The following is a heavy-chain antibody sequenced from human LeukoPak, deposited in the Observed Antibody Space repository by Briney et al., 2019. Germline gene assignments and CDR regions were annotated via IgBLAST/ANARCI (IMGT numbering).Heavy chain of an antibody. Sequence: ASVKVSCKPSGYTLTSYGIIWLRQAPGPGLEWMGWISAYNCNTNYEQKLQGRGTMTTDTSMSTAYMALRSLRSEDTAVYYCARVIVVGYDSSGYQSGSAFDIWGQGTMVTVSS. J-gene: IGHJ3*02. CDR1: GYTLTSYG. V-gene: IGHV1-18*01. CDR2: ISAYNCNT. D-gene: IGHD3-22*01. CDR3: ARVIVVGYDSSGYQSGSAFDI.